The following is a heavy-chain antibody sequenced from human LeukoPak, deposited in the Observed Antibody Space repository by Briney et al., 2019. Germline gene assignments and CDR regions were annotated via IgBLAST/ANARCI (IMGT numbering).Heavy chain of an antibody. V-gene: IGHV1-2*02. Sequence: ASVKVSCKASGYTFTGYYIHWVRQAPGQGLGWMGWINPNSGGTNYAQNFQGRVTMTRDTSISTAYMELSRQRSDDTAMYYCAREHSSSSGKVFDYWGQGTLVTVSS. CDR1: GYTFTGYY. J-gene: IGHJ4*02. CDR2: INPNSGGT. CDR3: AREHSSSSGKVFDY. D-gene: IGHD6-6*01.